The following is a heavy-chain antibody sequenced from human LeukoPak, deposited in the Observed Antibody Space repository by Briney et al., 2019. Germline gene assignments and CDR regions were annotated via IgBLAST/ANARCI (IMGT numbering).Heavy chain of an antibody. CDR2: LNQDGSVQ. J-gene: IGHJ3*01. CDR3: ARDHNVADV. CDR1: GFTFSSYE. V-gene: IGHV3-7*01. Sequence: GGSLRLSCAASGFTFSSYEMSWVRQAPGKGLEWVANLNQDGSVQLYGDSVRGRFTISRDNAKNSVYIQMNSLRVEDTAMYYCARDHNVADVWGQGTMVTVS. D-gene: IGHD2-8*01.